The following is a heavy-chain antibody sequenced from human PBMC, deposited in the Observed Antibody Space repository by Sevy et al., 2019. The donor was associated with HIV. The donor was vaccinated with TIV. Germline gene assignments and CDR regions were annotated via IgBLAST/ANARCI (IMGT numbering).Heavy chain of an antibody. CDR2: IHYSGGS. CDR3: ATNSPAGDSSGLDY. Sequence: SETLSLTCTVSGASISSNDYYWGWIRQPPGKGLEWIGCIHYSGGSYYNLSLLSRVTISLDPSKTHFSLKLTSLTAADTALYYCATNSPAGDSSGLDYWGQGTQVTVSS. V-gene: IGHV4-39*02. J-gene: IGHJ4*02. D-gene: IGHD3-22*01. CDR1: GASISSNDYY.